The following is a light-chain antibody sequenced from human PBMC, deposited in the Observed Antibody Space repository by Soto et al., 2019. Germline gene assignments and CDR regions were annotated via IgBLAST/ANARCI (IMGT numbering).Light chain of an antibody. CDR3: QQYNSYWT. CDR2: KAS. Sequence: IQMTQSPSTLSASVGARVTIPCRASQSISSWLAWYQQKPGKAPKLLIYKASSLESGVPSRFSGSGSGTEFTLTISSLQPDDFATYYCQQYNSYWTFGQGTKVDI. V-gene: IGKV1-5*03. CDR1: QSISSW. J-gene: IGKJ1*01.